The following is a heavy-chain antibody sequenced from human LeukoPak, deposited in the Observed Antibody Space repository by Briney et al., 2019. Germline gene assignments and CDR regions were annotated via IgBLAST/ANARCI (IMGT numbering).Heavy chain of an antibody. V-gene: IGHV4-4*09. D-gene: IGHD1-26*01. CDR3: ARQVGGWFDP. CDR2: IYTSGST. CDR1: GGSISSYY. J-gene: IGHJ5*02. Sequence: SETLSLTCTVSGGSISSYYWSWIRQPPGKGLEWIGYIYTSGSTNYNPSLKCRVTISVDTSKNQFSLKLSSVTAADTAVYYCARQVGGWFDPWGQGTLVTVSS.